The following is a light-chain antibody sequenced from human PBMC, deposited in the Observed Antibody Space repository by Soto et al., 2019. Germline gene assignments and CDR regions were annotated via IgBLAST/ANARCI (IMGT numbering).Light chain of an antibody. CDR3: QQYHTDWT. J-gene: IGKJ1*01. CDR2: AAS. CDR1: ESIDNW. Sequence: LHMTHSRSTLAASLGYTVTVTCRASESIDNWLAWYQQKPGKAPKLLIFAASTLVRGVPSRFSGRGSGTEFTLTISSLQADDYATFYCQQYHTDWTFGQGTKVDIK. V-gene: IGKV1-5*01.